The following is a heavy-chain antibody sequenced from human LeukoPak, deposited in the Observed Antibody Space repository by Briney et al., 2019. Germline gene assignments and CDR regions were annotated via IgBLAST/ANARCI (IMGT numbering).Heavy chain of an antibody. CDR3: ARKFFDFWSGYKSLHYYYGMDV. D-gene: IGHD3-3*01. J-gene: IGHJ6*02. V-gene: IGHV1-18*01. CDR2: ISAYNGDT. Sequence: ASVKVSCKASGYTFTNYGINWVRQAPGQGLEWMGWISAYNGDTNYAEKLQDRVTMTTDTSTTTAYMELKSLRSDDTAVYYCARKFFDFWSGYKSLHYYYGMDVWGQGTTVTVSS. CDR1: GYTFTNYG.